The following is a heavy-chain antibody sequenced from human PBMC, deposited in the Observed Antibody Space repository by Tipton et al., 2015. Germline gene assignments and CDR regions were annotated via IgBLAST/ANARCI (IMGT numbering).Heavy chain of an antibody. Sequence: SLRLSCAASGFTFSSWWMHWVRQAPGKGLVWVSRIARDGSTTDYADSVKGRFTVSRDNAKNTLYLQMNSLRVEDTAVYYCARDKSLNMNWYFDLWGRGTLVTVSS. V-gene: IGHV3-74*01. CDR3: ARDKSLNMNWYFDL. J-gene: IGHJ2*01. CDR1: GFTFSSWW. CDR2: IARDGSTT. D-gene: IGHD3-22*01.